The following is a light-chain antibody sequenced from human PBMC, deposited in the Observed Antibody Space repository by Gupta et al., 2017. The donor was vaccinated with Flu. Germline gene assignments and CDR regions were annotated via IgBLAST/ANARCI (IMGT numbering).Light chain of an antibody. V-gene: IGKV4-1*01. Sequence: DIVMTQSLDSLAVSLGERATINCKSSQSVLYSYNNKNYLAWYQQKPGQPPNLLIYWASTRESGVPYRFSGRGSGTDFTLTISSLQAEDVAVYYCQQYYSNSITFGQGTRLEIK. CDR1: QSVLYSYNNKNY. CDR3: QQYYSNSIT. CDR2: WAS. J-gene: IGKJ5*01.